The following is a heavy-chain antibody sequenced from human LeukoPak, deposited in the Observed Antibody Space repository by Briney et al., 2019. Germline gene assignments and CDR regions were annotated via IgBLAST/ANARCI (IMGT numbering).Heavy chain of an antibody. Sequence: SETLSLTCTVSGGSISSYYWSWIRQPPGKGLEWIGYIYYSGSTNYNPSLKSRVTISVDTSKNQFSLKLSSVTAADTAVYYCARGPIGYCSSTSCSPYSSFDYWGQGTLVTVSS. V-gene: IGHV4-59*08. CDR1: GGSISSYY. D-gene: IGHD2-2*01. CDR2: IYYSGST. J-gene: IGHJ4*02. CDR3: ARGPIGYCSSTSCSPYSSFDY.